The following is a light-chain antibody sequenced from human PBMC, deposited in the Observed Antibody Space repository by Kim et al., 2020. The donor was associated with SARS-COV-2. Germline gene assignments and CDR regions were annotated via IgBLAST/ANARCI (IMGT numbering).Light chain of an antibody. J-gene: IGKJ4*01. CDR2: DAS. CDR1: QSVSKS. Sequence: EIVLTQSPATLSLSPGERATLSCRASQSVSKSLGWYQQKTGQAPRLLIYDASNRATGIPARFSGSGSGTDFTLTISSLEPEDFAVYYYQQRSKWPLTFGGGTKLEI. V-gene: IGKV3-11*01. CDR3: QQRSKWPLT.